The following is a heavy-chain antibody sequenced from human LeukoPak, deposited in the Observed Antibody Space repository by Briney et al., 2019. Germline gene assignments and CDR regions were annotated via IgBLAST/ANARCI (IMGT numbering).Heavy chain of an antibody. Sequence: SETLTLTCAVYGGSFSGYYWSWIRQPPGKGLEWIGEINHSGSTNYNPSLKGRVTISVDTSKNQFSLKLSSVTAADTAVYYCARDGFRGGSDYWGKGSLVTVSS. J-gene: IGHJ4*02. CDR1: GGSFSGYY. CDR3: ARDGFRGGSDY. D-gene: IGHD3-16*01. CDR2: INHSGST. V-gene: IGHV4-34*01.